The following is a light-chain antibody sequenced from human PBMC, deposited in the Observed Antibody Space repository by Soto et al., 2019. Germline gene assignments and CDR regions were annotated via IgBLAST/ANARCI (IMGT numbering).Light chain of an antibody. CDR3: SSYAGSNTVV. CDR1: SSDIGAYNS. CDR2: EVN. Sequence: QSVLTQPPSASGSPGQSVTISCTGTSSDIGAYNSVSWYQQLPGKAPKLMIYEVNKRPSGVPDRFSGSGSGNTASLTVSGLQAEDEADCYCSSYAGSNTVVFGGGTKLTVL. J-gene: IGLJ2*01. V-gene: IGLV2-8*01.